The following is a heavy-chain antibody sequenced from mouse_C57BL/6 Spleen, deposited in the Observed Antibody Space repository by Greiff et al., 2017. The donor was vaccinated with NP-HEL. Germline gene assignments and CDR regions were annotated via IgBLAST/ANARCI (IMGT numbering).Heavy chain of an antibody. CDR2: IDPSDSET. CDR1: GYTFTSYW. Sequence: QVQLKQPGAELVRPGSSVKLSCKASGYTFTSYWMHWVKQRPIQGLEWIGNIDPSDSETHYNQKFKDKATLTVDKSSSTAYMQISSLTSEDSAVYYCAREGELGYFDYWGQGTTLTVSS. CDR3: AREGELGYFDY. J-gene: IGHJ2*01. V-gene: IGHV1-52*01. D-gene: IGHD4-1*01.